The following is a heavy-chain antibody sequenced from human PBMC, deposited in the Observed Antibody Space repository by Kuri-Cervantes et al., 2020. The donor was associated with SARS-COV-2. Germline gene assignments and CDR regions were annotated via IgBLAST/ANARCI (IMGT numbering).Heavy chain of an antibody. D-gene: IGHD3-22*01. CDR3: ARDLYDSSGYYSPHVFDY. CDR2: ISSSSTI. J-gene: IGHJ4*02. CDR1: GFTFSDYY. V-gene: IGHV3-69-1*01. Sequence: GGSLRLSCAASGFTFSDYYMNWVRQAPGKGLEWVSSISSSSTIYYADSVKGRFTISRDNAKNPLYLQMNSLRAEDTAVYYCARDLYDSSGYYSPHVFDYWGQGTLVAVSS.